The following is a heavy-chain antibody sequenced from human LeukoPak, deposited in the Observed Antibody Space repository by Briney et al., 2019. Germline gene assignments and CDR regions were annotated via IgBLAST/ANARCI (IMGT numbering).Heavy chain of an antibody. Sequence: ASVTVSCKASGYTFTGYYMHWVRQAPGQGLEWMGWINPNSGGTNYAQKLQGRVTMTRDTSISTAYMELSRLRSDDTAVYYCARPTSSEQQLVLDAFDIWGQGTMVTVSS. D-gene: IGHD6-13*01. CDR2: INPNSGGT. CDR3: ARPTSSEQQLVLDAFDI. CDR1: GYTFTGYY. V-gene: IGHV1-2*02. J-gene: IGHJ3*02.